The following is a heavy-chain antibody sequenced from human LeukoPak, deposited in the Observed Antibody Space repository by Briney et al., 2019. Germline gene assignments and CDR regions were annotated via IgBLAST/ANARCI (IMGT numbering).Heavy chain of an antibody. Sequence: PSETLSLTCAVYGGSFSGYYWSWIRQPAGKGLEWIGRIYTSGSTNYNPSLKSRVTISVDTSKNQFSLKLSSVTAADTAVYYCARDYGDYSDWFDPWGQGTLVTVSS. J-gene: IGHJ5*02. CDR2: IYTSGST. V-gene: IGHV4-4*07. D-gene: IGHD4-17*01. CDR1: GGSFSGYY. CDR3: ARDYGDYSDWFDP.